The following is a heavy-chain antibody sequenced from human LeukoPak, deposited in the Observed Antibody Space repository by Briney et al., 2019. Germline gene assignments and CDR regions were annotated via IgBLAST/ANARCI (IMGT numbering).Heavy chain of an antibody. CDR2: INHSGST. J-gene: IGHJ3*01. CDR1: GGSFSGYY. V-gene: IGHV4-34*01. D-gene: IGHD5-12*01. Sequence: SETLSLTCAVYGGSFSGYYWSWIRQPPGKGLEWIGEINHSGSTNYNPSLKSRVTISVDTSKNQFSLKLSSVTAADTAVYYCARVRATGAFDVWGQGTMVTVSS. CDR3: ARVRATGAFDV.